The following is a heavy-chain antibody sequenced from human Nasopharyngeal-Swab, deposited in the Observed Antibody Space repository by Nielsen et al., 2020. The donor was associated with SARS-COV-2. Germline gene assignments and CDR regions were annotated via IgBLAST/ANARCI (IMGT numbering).Heavy chain of an antibody. V-gene: IGHV7-4-1*02. D-gene: IGHD2/OR15-2a*01. Sequence: WVRQAPGQGLEWMGWINTNTGNPTYAQGFTGRFVFSLDTSVSTAYLQISSLKAEDTAVYYCARETIVQDFDYWGQGTLVTGSS. CDR2: INTNTGNP. CDR3: ARETIVQDFDY. J-gene: IGHJ4*02.